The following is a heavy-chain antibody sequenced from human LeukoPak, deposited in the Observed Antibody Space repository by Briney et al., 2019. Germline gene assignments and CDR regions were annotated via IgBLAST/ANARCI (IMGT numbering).Heavy chain of an antibody. D-gene: IGHD5-12*01. CDR2: INPSSSDT. V-gene: IGHV1-2*02. Sequence: GALVKVSCKASGYTLTGYYMHWVRLAPGQGLEWMGWINPSSSDTNYAQKFQGRVTMTRDTSISTAYMELSRLRSDDTAVYYCAKNPYEYYFDYWGQGTLVTVSS. CDR3: AKNPYEYYFDY. J-gene: IGHJ4*02. CDR1: GYTLTGYY.